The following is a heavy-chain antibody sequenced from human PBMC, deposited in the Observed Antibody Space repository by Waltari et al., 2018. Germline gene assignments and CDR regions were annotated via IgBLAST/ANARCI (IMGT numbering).Heavy chain of an antibody. CDR3: ARLFVLRFLEWLPSAEYFQH. CDR1: GGSISSSSYS. Sequence: QLQLQESGPGLVKPSETLSLTCTVSGGSISSSSYSWGWFRQPPGQGLEWIGSIDYSGSTYYNPSLKSRVTISVDTSKNQFSLKLSSVTAADTAVYYCARLFVLRFLEWLPSAEYFQHWGQGTLVTVSS. V-gene: IGHV4-39*01. J-gene: IGHJ1*01. CDR2: IDYSGST. D-gene: IGHD3-3*01.